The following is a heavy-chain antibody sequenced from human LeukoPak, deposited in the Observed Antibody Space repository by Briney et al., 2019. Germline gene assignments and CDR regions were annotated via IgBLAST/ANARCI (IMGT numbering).Heavy chain of an antibody. V-gene: IGHV4-59*08. CDR1: GGSISSYY. Sequence: SETLSLTCTVSGGSISSYYWSWLRQPPGKGLEWIGYIYYSGSTNYNPSLKSRVTISVDTSKNQFSLKLSSVTAADTAVYYCARHGCTNGVCPTGWFDPWGQGTLVTVSS. CDR2: IYYSGST. CDR3: ARHGCTNGVCPTGWFDP. J-gene: IGHJ5*02. D-gene: IGHD2-8*01.